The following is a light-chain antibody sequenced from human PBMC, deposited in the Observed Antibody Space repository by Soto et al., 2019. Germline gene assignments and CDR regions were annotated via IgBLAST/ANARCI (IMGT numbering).Light chain of an antibody. V-gene: IGKV3-11*01. J-gene: IGKJ4*01. CDR3: QQRSNWPLT. Sequence: EIVLTQSPATLSLSPGERATLSCRASQSVSRYLAWYRQKPGQAPRLLIYDASNRATGIPARFSGSGSGTDFTLTISSLEPEDFAVYYCQQRSNWPLTLGGGTKVDIK. CDR1: QSVSRY. CDR2: DAS.